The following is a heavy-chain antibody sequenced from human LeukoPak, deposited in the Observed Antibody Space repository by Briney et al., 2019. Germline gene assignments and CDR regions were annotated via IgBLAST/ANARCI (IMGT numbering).Heavy chain of an antibody. V-gene: IGHV3-23*01. D-gene: IGHD3-9*01. CDR2: ISGSGGST. Sequence: GGSLRLSCAASGFTFSSYAMSLVRQAPGKGLEWVSAISGSGGSTYYADSVKGRFTISRDNSKNTLYLQMNSLRAEDTAVYYCAKDSRYDILTGYYEAFDYWGQGTLVTVSS. CDR1: GFTFSSYA. CDR3: AKDSRYDILTGYYEAFDY. J-gene: IGHJ4*02.